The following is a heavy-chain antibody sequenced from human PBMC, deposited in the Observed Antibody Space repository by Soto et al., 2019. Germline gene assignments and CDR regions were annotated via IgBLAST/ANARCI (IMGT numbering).Heavy chain of an antibody. Sequence: QVQLVQSGAEVKKPRASVRVSCKASGYTFTDYDINWVRQATGQGLEWMGWMNPSSGYTGYAQKFQGRVTMTWDTSISTAYMELSSLTSADTAVYYCARFVRHQLPTIDYWGQGALVTVSS. CDR1: GYTFTDYD. CDR2: MNPSSGYT. J-gene: IGHJ4*02. D-gene: IGHD1-26*01. V-gene: IGHV1-8*01. CDR3: ARFVRHQLPTIDY.